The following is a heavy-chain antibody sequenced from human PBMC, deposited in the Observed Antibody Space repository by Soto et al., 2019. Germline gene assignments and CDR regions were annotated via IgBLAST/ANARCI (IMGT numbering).Heavy chain of an antibody. CDR3: AKVIYDSSGYYPGACMDV. D-gene: IGHD3-22*01. CDR2: ISYDGSNK. V-gene: IGHV3-30*18. Sequence: QVQLVESGGGVVQPGRSLRLSCAASGFTFSSYGMHWVRQAPGKGLEWVAVISYDGSNKYYADSVKGRFTISRDNSKNTLYLQMNSLRAEDTAVYYCAKVIYDSSGYYPGACMDVWGQGTKVTVSS. CDR1: GFTFSSYG. J-gene: IGHJ6*02.